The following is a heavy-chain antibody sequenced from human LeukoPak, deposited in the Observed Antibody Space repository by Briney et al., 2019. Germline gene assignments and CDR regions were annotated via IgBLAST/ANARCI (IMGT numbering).Heavy chain of an antibody. D-gene: IGHD6-13*01. CDR1: GFTFSNYW. CDR2: IGQDGGEK. J-gene: IGHJ5*02. V-gene: IGHV3-7*01. Sequence: GGSLRLSCAASGFTFSNYWMTWVRQAPGKGLEWVANIGQDGGEKYYVDSVKGRFTISRDNSKNTLYLQMNSLRAEDTAVYYCARDGGYSSSWYWGVRWFDPWGQGTLVTVSS. CDR3: ARDGGYSSSWYWGVRWFDP.